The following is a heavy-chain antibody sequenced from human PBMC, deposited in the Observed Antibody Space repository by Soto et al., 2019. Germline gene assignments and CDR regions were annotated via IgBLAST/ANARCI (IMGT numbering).Heavy chain of an antibody. J-gene: IGHJ4*02. CDR2: ISYNGGGT. Sequence: PGGSLRLSCAASGFTFSKYAMTWARQAPGKGLEWVSAISYNGGGTYYVDSVKGRFTVSRDNSKNTMYLQMNSLRAEDTAVYYCAKPRAAATDINYYFDYWGQGTLVTVSS. CDR3: AKPRAAATDINYYFDY. V-gene: IGHV3-23*01. D-gene: IGHD6-13*01. CDR1: GFTFSKYA.